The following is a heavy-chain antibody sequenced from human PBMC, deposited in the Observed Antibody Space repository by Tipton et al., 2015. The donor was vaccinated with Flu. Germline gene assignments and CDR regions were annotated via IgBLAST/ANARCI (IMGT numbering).Heavy chain of an antibody. CDR2: IYTSGTS. CDR3: ARNRAYYGD. Sequence: TLSLTCTASGGSMSSFYWSWIRQPAGKGLEFIGRIYTSGTSNYNPSLKSRVTISVDTSKNQFSLKLNSVTAADTAVYYCARNRAYYGDWGQGVLVTVSS. V-gene: IGHV4-4*07. D-gene: IGHD1-26*01. CDR1: GGSMSSFY. J-gene: IGHJ4*02.